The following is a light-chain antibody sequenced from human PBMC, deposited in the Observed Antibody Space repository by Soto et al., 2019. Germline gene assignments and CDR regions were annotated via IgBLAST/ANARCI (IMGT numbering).Light chain of an antibody. Sequence: DIPLAPSPATLTAKVGERFTMTFRASQSVSRWLAWYQQKPGKAPKLLIYDASTLQSGVPSRFSGSGSGTEFTLTISRLQTDDFAAYYCQQFDTYLTSGGGIQVDI. J-gene: IGKJ4*01. CDR3: QQFDTYLT. CDR1: QSVSRW. CDR2: DAS. V-gene: IGKV1-5*01.